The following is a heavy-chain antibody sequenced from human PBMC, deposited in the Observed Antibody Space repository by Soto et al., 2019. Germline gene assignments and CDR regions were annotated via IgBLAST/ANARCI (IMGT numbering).Heavy chain of an antibody. Sequence: ASVKVSCKVSGYTLTELSMHWVRQAPGKGLEWMGGFDPEDGETIYAQKFQGRVTMTEDTSTDTAYMELSSLRSEDTAVYYCATAVTMVRGVQRGFDIWGQGTMVTVSS. CDR3: ATAVTMVRGVQRGFDI. CDR1: GYTLTELS. J-gene: IGHJ3*02. D-gene: IGHD3-10*01. V-gene: IGHV1-24*01. CDR2: FDPEDGET.